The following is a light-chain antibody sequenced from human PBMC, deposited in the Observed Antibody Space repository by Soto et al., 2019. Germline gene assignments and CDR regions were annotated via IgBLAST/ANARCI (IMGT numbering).Light chain of an antibody. CDR1: SSDVGGYNY. CDR3: CSYAGSYTLV. Sequence: QSVLTQPRSVSGSPGQSVTISCTGTSSDVGGYNYVSWYQQHPGKAPKLRIYDVSKRPSGVPDRFSGSKSGNTASLTISGLQAEDESDYYCCSYAGSYTLVFGGGTKLTVL. V-gene: IGLV2-11*01. J-gene: IGLJ2*01. CDR2: DVS.